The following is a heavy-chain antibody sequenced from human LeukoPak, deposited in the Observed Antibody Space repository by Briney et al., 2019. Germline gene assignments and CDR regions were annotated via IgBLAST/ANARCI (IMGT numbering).Heavy chain of an antibody. D-gene: IGHD4-17*01. CDR1: GGSISSGGYY. J-gene: IGHJ4*02. CDR2: IYYSGST. V-gene: IGHV4-31*03. CDR3: ARAISGDSFVFDY. Sequence: SETLSLTCTVSGGSISSGGYYWHWIRQHPGKGMEWIGYIYYSGSTYYNPSLKSRVSLSVDTSKNQFSLKLSSVTAADTAVYYCARAISGDSFVFDYRGQGTLVTVSS.